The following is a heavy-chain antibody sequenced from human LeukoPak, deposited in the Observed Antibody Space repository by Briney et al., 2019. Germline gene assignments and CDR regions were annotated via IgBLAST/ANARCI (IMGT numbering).Heavy chain of an antibody. D-gene: IGHD3-9*01. V-gene: IGHV2-5*02. J-gene: IGHJ3*01. Sequence: SGPTLVKPTQTLTLTCTFSGFSLSTSGAGVGWIRQPPGKALEWLALIYWDDDKRYSPSLKSSLTITKDTSKNQVVLTMTNMDPVDTATYYCAHRLRYDAFDFWGQGTMVTVSS. CDR2: IYWDDDK. CDR3: AHRLRYDAFDF. CDR1: GFSLSTSGAG.